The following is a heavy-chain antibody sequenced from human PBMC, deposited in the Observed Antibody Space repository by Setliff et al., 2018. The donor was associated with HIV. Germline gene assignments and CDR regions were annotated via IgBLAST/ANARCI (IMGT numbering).Heavy chain of an antibody. D-gene: IGHD2-15*01. CDR2: IHAGSGDT. Sequence: ASVKVSCKASGYTFTNNVIHWVRQAPGQRLEWMGWIHAGSGDTQYSQKFQGRVTITRDTSASTAYMELSSLRSEDTAVYYCARGGDSRVVVVAAILYYFDYWGQGTLVTVSS. J-gene: IGHJ4*02. CDR3: ARGGDSRVVVVAAILYYFDY. CDR1: GYTFTNNV. V-gene: IGHV1-3*01.